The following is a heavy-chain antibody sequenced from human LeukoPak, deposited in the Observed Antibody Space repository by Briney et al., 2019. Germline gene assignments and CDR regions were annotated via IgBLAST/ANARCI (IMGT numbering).Heavy chain of an antibody. J-gene: IGHJ5*02. CDR3: ARDRWDRPAAGWFDP. V-gene: IGHV4-38-2*02. Sequence: SETLSLTCTVSGYSISSGYYWGWIRPPPGKGLEWIGSIYHSGSTYYNPSLKSRVTISVDTSKNQFSLKLSSVTAADTAVYYCARDRWDRPAAGWFDPWGQGTLVTVSS. CDR1: GYSISSGYY. CDR2: IYHSGST. D-gene: IGHD2-2*01.